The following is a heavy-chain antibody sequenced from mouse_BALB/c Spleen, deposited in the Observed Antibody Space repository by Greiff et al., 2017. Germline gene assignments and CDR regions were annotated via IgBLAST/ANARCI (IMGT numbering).Heavy chain of an antibody. J-gene: IGHJ3*01. D-gene: IGHD4-1*01. CDR1: GFTFSSFG. CDR3: ARTGTVPWFAY. CDR2: ISSGSSTI. V-gene: IGHV5-17*02. Sequence: EVKVEESGGGLVQPGGSRKLSCAASGFTFSSFGMHWVRQAPEKGLEWVAYISSGSSTIYYADTVKGRFTISRDNPKNTLFLQMTSLRSEDTAMYYCARTGTVPWFAYWGQGTLVTVSA.